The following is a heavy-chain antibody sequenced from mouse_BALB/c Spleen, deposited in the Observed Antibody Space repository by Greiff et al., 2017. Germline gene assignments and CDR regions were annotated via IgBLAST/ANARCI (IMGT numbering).Heavy chain of an antibody. CDR2: ISYSGST. CDR1: GYSITSDYA. CDR3: ARSRYYAMVH. J-gene: IGHJ4*01. V-gene: IGHV3-2*02. Sequence: EVKVEESGPGLVKPSQSLSLTCTVTGYSITSDYAWNWIRRFPGNKLEWMGYISYSGSTSYNPSLKSRISITRDTSKNQFFLQLNSVTTEDTATYYCARSRYYAMVHWCRGTSDTVST.